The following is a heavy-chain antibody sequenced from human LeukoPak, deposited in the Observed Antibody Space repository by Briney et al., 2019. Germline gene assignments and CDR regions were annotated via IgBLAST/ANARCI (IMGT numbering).Heavy chain of an antibody. CDR3: AKDYDILTGYLVFDAFDI. D-gene: IGHD3-9*01. J-gene: IGHJ3*02. V-gene: IGHV3-23*01. CDR1: GFTFSSYA. CDR2: ISVSGTST. Sequence: GGSLRLSCAASGFTFSSYAMSWVRQAPGKGLEWVSAISVSGTSTYYADSVKGRFTISRDNSKNTLYLQMNSLRAEDTAVYYCAKDYDILTGYLVFDAFDIWGQGTMVTVSS.